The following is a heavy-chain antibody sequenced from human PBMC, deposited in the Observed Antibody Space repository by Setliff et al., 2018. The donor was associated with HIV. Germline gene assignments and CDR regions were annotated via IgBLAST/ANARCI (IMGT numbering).Heavy chain of an antibody. J-gene: IGHJ4*02. D-gene: IGHD2-8*02. CDR1: SVSISGHF. Sequence: SETLSLTCFVSSVSISGHFWGWIRQPPGKGLEWIGYIYTSGTTEYNPSLDSRVTISVDTSRDQFSLNSRSVTAADTALYFCARLIHTGLLYFDYWGLGMLVTVSS. CDR3: ARLIHTGLLYFDY. CDR2: IYTSGTT. V-gene: IGHV4-4*09.